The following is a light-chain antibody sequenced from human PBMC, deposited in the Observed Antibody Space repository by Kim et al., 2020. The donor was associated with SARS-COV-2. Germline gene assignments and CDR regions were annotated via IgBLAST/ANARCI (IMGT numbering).Light chain of an antibody. J-gene: IGKJ5*01. V-gene: IGKV1-33*01. CDR2: DAS. CDR3: QQDSNIPIT. Sequence: ASIGDRVSIAGQASRDFGTVLNWYQQTPGKAPKLLSYDASTLETGVPSRFSGTGSGTHFTFTISSLQPEDVATYYCQQDSNIPITFGQGTRREIK. CDR1: RDFGTV.